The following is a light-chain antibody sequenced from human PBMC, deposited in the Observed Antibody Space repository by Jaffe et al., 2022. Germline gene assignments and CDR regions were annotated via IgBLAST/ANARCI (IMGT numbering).Light chain of an antibody. CDR2: GAS. Sequence: DIQMTQSPSSLSASVGGRVTIACRASQAISNSLAWYQQKPGKAPQLLVYGASKLHSGVPSRFSGSGSGAHYTLTIDSLQPEDFASYYCQQYFGYPTTFGQGTKLEIK. J-gene: IGKJ2*01. CDR3: QQYFGYPTT. CDR1: QAISNS. V-gene: IGKV1-NL1*01.